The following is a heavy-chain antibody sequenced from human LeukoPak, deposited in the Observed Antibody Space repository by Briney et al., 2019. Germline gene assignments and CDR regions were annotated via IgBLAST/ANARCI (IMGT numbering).Heavy chain of an antibody. Sequence: ASVKVSCKTSEYTFTGYYIHWVRQAPGQGLEWMGWINPYSGDTRYGQKFQGRVTMTWDTSTRTAYMEVRLRSDDTAMYYCARDVRSTDAFDIWGQGTEVTVSS. CDR3: ARDVRSTDAFDI. V-gene: IGHV1-2*02. D-gene: IGHD3-10*02. CDR2: INPYSGDT. CDR1: EYTFTGYY. J-gene: IGHJ3*02.